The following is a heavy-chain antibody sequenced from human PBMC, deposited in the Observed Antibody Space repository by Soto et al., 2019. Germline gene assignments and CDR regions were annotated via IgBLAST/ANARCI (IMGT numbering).Heavy chain of an antibody. CDR1: GFTFSNAW. D-gene: IGHD1-26*01. CDR3: TKGAVGATPPPDYYYFYGTAV. V-gene: IGHV3-15*01. Sequence: GVSLRLSCAASGFTFSNAWMRWVRQAPGKGLESGGRIKSKTDGGTTDYAAPVKGRFTISRDDSKNTLYLQMNRLKTEATAVYYRTKGAVGATPPPDYYYFYGTAVWGTGPTVTVSS. CDR2: IKSKTDGGTT. J-gene: IGHJ6*04.